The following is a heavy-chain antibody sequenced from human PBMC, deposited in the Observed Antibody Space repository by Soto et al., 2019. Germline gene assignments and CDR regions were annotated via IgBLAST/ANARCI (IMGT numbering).Heavy chain of an antibody. CDR1: GGTFSSYA. CDR2: ISPIFGTA. J-gene: IGHJ1*01. CDR3: ARDYYDSSGPTQTLQH. Sequence: SVKVSCKASGGTFSSYAISWVRQAPGQVLEGMGGISPIFGTANYAQKFQGRVTITADESTSTAYMELSSLRSEDTAVYYCARDYYDSSGPTQTLQHWGQGTMVTVSS. D-gene: IGHD3-22*01. V-gene: IGHV1-69*13.